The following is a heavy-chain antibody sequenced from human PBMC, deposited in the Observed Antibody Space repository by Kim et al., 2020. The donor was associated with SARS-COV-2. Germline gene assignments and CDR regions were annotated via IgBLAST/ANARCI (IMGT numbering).Heavy chain of an antibody. V-gene: IGHV4-34*01. CDR3: ARGHTGDFDY. J-gene: IGHJ4*02. Sequence: NTNYSPAPKSRVTISVDTSKNQFSLKLSSVTAADTAVYYCARGHTGDFDYWGQGTLVTVSS. CDR2: NT. D-gene: IGHD7-27*01.